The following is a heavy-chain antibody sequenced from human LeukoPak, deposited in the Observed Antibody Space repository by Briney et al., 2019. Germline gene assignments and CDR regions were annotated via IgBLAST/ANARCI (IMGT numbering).Heavy chain of an antibody. V-gene: IGHV4-30-4*08. D-gene: IGHD3-22*01. J-gene: IGHJ4*02. CDR3: ARISVVTQGVFDY. Sequence: NTSETLSLTCTVSGGSISSGDYYWSWIRQPPGKGLEWIGYIYYSGSTYYNPSLKSRVTISVDTSKNQFSLKLSSVTAADTAVYYCARISVVTQGVFDYWGQGTLVTVSS. CDR2: IYYSGST. CDR1: GGSISSGDYY.